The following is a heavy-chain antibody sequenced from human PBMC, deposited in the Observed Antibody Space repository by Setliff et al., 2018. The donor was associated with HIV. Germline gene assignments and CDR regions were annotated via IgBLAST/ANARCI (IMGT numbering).Heavy chain of an antibody. V-gene: IGHV3-49*04. CDR2: IRTKPYGGTT. Sequence: PGGSLRLSCTASGFTFGDYALNWVRQAPGKGLEWVGFIRTKPYGGTTEYAASVKGRFTISRDDSKSIAYLQMNSLKTEDTAVYYCTTDPGWGEQLLSNYYYYYMDVWGKGTTVTVSS. CDR3: TTDPGWGEQLLSNYYYYYMDV. J-gene: IGHJ6*03. D-gene: IGHD2-2*01. CDR1: GFTFGDYA.